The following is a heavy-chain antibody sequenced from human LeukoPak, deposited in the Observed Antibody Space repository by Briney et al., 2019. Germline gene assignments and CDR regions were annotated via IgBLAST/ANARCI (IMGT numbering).Heavy chain of an antibody. CDR1: GGSFSGYY. CDR3: ARALGYCSGGSCYRRGYYYMDV. D-gene: IGHD2-15*01. V-gene: IGHV4-59*10. Sequence: SETLSLICAVYGGSFSGYYWTWIRQPPGKGLEWIGRIYTSGSTNYNPSLKSRVTISVDTSKNQFSLKLSSVTAADTAVYYCARALGYCSGGSCYRRGYYYMDVWGKGTTVTVSS. J-gene: IGHJ6*03. CDR2: IYTSGST.